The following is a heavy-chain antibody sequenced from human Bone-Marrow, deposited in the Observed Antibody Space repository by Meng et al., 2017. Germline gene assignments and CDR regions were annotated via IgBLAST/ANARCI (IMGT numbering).Heavy chain of an antibody. CDR1: GFTFSNYG. CDR2: ISSSSSYI. Sequence: GESLKISCAASGFTFSNYGMHWVRQAPGKGLEWVSSISSSSSYIYYADSVKGRFTISRDNAKNSLYLQMNSLRAEDTAVYYCARDPVIAVAGAEYFQHWGQGTLVTVSS. V-gene: IGHV3-21*01. J-gene: IGHJ1*01. CDR3: ARDPVIAVAGAEYFQH. D-gene: IGHD6-19*01.